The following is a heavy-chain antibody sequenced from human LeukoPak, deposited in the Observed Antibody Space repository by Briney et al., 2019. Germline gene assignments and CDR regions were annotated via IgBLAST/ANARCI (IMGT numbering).Heavy chain of an antibody. D-gene: IGHD3-10*01. CDR3: VRNNYYGSGEIDY. CDR2: LYHSRST. Sequence: SETLSLTCTVSGVSISGFYWSWIRQSPGKGLEWIGWLYHSRSTNYNPSLKSRVTISVDTSKNQFSLKVNSVTAADTAVYYCVRNNYYGSGEIDYWGQGTLVTVSS. J-gene: IGHJ4*02. CDR1: GVSISGFY. V-gene: IGHV4-59*01.